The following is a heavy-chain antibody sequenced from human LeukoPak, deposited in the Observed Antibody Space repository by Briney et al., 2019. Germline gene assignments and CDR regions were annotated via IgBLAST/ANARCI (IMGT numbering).Heavy chain of an antibody. Sequence: PSETLSLTCTVSGGSISNFYWSWIRQPAGEGLEWIGHIYFTGSTNYNPSLKSRVTMSVDTSRNQFSLRLNSMTAADTAVYFCARETALRLDYWGQGTPVTVSS. CDR3: ARETALRLDY. J-gene: IGHJ4*02. CDR1: GGSISNFY. CDR2: IYFTGST. V-gene: IGHV4-4*07. D-gene: IGHD5-18*01.